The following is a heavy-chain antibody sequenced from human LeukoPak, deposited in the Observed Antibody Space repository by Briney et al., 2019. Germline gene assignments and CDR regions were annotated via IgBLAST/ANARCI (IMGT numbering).Heavy chain of an antibody. Sequence: GGSLRLSCAAPGFTFSSYAMTWVRQAPGKGLEWAAGISGSGGSTYYADSVKGRFTISRDNSKNTLYLQMNSLRDENTAVYYGTEGRTAYCSSTSCYTIDYWGQGTLVTVSS. CDR3: TEGRTAYCSSTSCYTIDY. V-gene: IGHV3-23*01. J-gene: IGHJ4*02. CDR2: ISGSGGST. D-gene: IGHD2-2*02. CDR1: GFTFSSYA.